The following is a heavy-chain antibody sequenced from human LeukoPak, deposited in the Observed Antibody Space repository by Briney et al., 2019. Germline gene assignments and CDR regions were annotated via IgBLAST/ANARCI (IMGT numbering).Heavy chain of an antibody. D-gene: IGHD5-24*01. CDR2: IRSKANSYAT. J-gene: IGHJ6*03. V-gene: IGHV3-73*01. CDR3: ARVRDGWNFPNYYYYMDV. Sequence: GGSLRLSCAASGFTFSGSAMHWIRQASGKGLEWVGRIRSKANSYATAYAASVKGRFTISRDNAKNSLYLQMNSLRAEDTALYYCARVRDGWNFPNYYYYMDVWGKGTTVTVSS. CDR1: GFTFSGSA.